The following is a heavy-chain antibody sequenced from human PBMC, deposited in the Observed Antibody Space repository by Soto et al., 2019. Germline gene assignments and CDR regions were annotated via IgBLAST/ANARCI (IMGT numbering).Heavy chain of an antibody. CDR3: ARADHSSGPAGYDY. J-gene: IGHJ4*02. CDR1: GFTVSSNY. D-gene: IGHD6-19*01. Sequence: GGSLSLSCAASGFTVSSNYMSWVRQAPGKGLEWVSVIYSGGSTYYADSVKGRFTISRDNSKNTLYLQMNSLRAEDTAVYYCARADHSSGPAGYDYWGQGTLVTVSS. V-gene: IGHV3-66*01. CDR2: IYSGGST.